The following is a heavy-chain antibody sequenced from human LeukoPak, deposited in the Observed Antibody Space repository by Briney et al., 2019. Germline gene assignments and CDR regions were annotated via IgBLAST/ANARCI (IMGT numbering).Heavy chain of an antibody. CDR2: IIPIFGTA. D-gene: IGHD3-10*01. CDR3: ARSVGYYYGSGSLYYYGMDV. Sequence: EASVKVSCKASGGTFSSYAISWVRQAPGQGLEWMGGIIPIFGTANYAQKFQGRVTITADESTSTAYMELSSLRPEDTAVYYCARSVGYYYGSGSLYYYGMDVWGKGTTVTVSS. J-gene: IGHJ6*04. CDR1: GGTFSSYA. V-gene: IGHV1-69*01.